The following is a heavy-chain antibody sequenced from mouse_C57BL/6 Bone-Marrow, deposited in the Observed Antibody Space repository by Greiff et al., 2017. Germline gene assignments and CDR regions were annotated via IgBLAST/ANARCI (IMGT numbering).Heavy chain of an antibody. D-gene: IGHD2-4*01. CDR2: INPGSGGT. CDR1: GYAFTSYL. CDR3: AREDYDDYYAMDY. Sequence: VQLQQSGAELVRPGTSVKVSCKASGYAFTSYLIEWVKQRPGQGLEWIGVINPGSGGTNYNEKFKGKATLTADKSSSTAYMHLSSLTSEDSAVYYCAREDYDDYYAMDYWGQGTSVTVSS. J-gene: IGHJ4*01. V-gene: IGHV1-54*01.